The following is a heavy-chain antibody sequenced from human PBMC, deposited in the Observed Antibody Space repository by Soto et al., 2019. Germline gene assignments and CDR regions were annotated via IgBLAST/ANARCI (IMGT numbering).Heavy chain of an antibody. CDR2: INGGDANT. Sequence: ASVKVSCKASGYSFTSNAIHWMRQAPGQSLEWMGWINGGDANTQYSQNFQGRVTLSRDTSATTAYMELRSLRSEDTAVYYCARGFDGSADYWGQGTLVPVSS. CDR3: ARGFDGSADY. D-gene: IGHD3-10*01. V-gene: IGHV1-3*01. CDR1: GYSFTSNA. J-gene: IGHJ4*02.